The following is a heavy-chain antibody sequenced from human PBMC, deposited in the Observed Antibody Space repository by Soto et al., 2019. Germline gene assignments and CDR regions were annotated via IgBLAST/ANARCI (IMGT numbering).Heavy chain of an antibody. D-gene: IGHD2-2*01. Sequence: SSETLSLTCTVSGGSISSYYWSWIRQPPGKGLEWIGYIYYSGSTNYNPSLKSRVTISVDTSKNQFSLKLSSVTAADTAVYYCARVGGYCSSTSCPYYYYGMDVWGQGTTVTVSS. J-gene: IGHJ6*02. CDR1: GGSISSYY. V-gene: IGHV4-59*01. CDR3: ARVGGYCSSTSCPYYYYGMDV. CDR2: IYYSGST.